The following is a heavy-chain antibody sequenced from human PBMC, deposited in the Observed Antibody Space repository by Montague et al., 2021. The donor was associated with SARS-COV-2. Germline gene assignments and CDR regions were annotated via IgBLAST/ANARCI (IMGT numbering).Heavy chain of an antibody. J-gene: IGHJ4*02. Sequence: CAISGDSVSNNRAAWNWLRQSPSGGLQWLGRTYFRTQWFHHYAPSFEGRIMVHADASKNHFSLQLTSVTPEDSAKYFCVRSQYSNTWFFDYWGQGAQVTVSS. CDR2: TYFRTQWFH. CDR3: VRSQYSNTWFFDY. V-gene: IGHV6-1*01. CDR1: GDSVSNNRAA. D-gene: IGHD6-6*01.